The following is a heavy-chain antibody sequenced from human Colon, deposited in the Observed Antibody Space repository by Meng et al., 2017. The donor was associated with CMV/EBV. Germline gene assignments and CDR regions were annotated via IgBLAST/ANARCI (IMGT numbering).Heavy chain of an antibody. CDR1: GFIFSDYY. CDR3: VKGHTMINP. D-gene: IGHD3-16*01. J-gene: IGHJ5*02. V-gene: IGHV3-11*05. Sequence: QEPLVQSGGGLVEPGGSLRLSFAASGFIFSDYYMTWIREAPGKGLEWVSYISPTGSDTNYADSVRGRFTISRDNAKNSLFLQMSSLTAEDTAVYYCVKGHTMINPWGQGTLVTVSS. CDR2: ISPTGSDT.